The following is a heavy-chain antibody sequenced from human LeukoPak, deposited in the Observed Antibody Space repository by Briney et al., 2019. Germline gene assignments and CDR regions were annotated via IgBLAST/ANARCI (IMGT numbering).Heavy chain of an antibody. V-gene: IGHV3-7*01. CDR1: GFTFSSYW. J-gene: IGHJ4*02. D-gene: IGHD2-15*01. Sequence: GGSLRLSCAASGFTFSSYWMSWVRQAPGKGLEWVANIKQDGSERYYVDSVKGRFTISRDNAKNSLFLQMSSLRGEDTAVYYCARDRAAKAASKVFDFWGLGILVTVSS. CDR2: IKQDGSER. CDR3: ARDRAAKAASKVFDF.